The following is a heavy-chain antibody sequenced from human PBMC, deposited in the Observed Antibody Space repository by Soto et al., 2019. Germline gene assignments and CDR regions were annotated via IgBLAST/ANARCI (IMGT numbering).Heavy chain of an antibody. Sequence: EVQLVESGGGLVQPGRSLRLSCAASGFIFDEYAMHWVRQAPGKGLEWVSSISWNSGNIGYAVSVKGRFTISRDNAKNSLYLQMNSVRGEDTALYYDYWGQGTLVTVSS. CDR3: Y. CDR2: ISWNSGNI. V-gene: IGHV3-9*01. CDR1: GFIFDEYA. J-gene: IGHJ4*02.